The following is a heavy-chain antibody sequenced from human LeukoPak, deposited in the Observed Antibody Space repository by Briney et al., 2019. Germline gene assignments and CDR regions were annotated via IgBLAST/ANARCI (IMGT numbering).Heavy chain of an antibody. Sequence: PSETLSLSCAVSGDSVSSGSHYWSWIRRPPGKGLEWIGYIQYNVRTNYNPSLKSRVTISVDTSKNQFSLKLSSVTAADTAVYYCASYHGFDIWGQGTMVTVSS. CDR2: IQYNVRT. J-gene: IGHJ3*02. V-gene: IGHV4-61*01. CDR1: GDSVSSGSHY. D-gene: IGHD1-14*01. CDR3: ASYHGFDI.